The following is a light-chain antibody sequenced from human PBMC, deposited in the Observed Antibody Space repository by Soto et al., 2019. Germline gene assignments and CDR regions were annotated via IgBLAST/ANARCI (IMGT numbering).Light chain of an antibody. CDR1: SSDVGGYNY. CDR3: RAYKSSSTL. V-gene: IGLV2-14*01. Sequence: QSALTQPASVSGSPGQSITISGTGTSSDVGGYNYVSWYHQNPGKAPKLMIYDVSNRPSGVSNRFSGSKSGNTASLTISGLQAEDEADYYCRAYKSSSTLFGGETTLTVL. CDR2: DVS. J-gene: IGLJ3*02.